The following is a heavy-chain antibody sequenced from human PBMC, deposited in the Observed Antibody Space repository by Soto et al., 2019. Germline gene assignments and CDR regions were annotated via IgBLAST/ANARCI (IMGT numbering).Heavy chain of an antibody. V-gene: IGHV5-51*01. J-gene: IGHJ3*02. CDR2: IYPGDSDT. Sequence: PGESLKISCKGSGYSFTSYWIGWVRQMPGKGLEWMGIIYPGDSDTRYSPSFQGQVTISADKSISTAYLQWSSLKASDTAMYYCARPIYPSSGWYRGAFDIWGQGTMVTVSS. CDR1: GYSFTSYW. D-gene: IGHD6-19*01. CDR3: ARPIYPSSGWYRGAFDI.